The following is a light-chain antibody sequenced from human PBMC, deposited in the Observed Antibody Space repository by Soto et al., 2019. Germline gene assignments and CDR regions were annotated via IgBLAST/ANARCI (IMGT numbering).Light chain of an antibody. Sequence: DIQMTQSPSTLSASVGDRVTITCRASQSISSWLAWDQQKPGKAPKLLIYKAASLESGVPSRFSGSGSGTEFTLTISSLQPDDFATYYCQQYNSYSLLTFGGGTKVEIK. V-gene: IGKV1-5*03. CDR3: QQYNSYSLLT. J-gene: IGKJ4*01. CDR2: KAA. CDR1: QSISSW.